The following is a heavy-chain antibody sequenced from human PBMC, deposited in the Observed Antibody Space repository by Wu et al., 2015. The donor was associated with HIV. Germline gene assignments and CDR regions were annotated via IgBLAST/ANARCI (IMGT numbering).Heavy chain of an antibody. V-gene: IGHV1-2*02. Sequence: QVHLVQSGAEVKKAVASVNVSCKASGYNFTEYYMHWIRQAPGQGLEWMGWINPNSGDTKYVQNFQGRVTMTRDTFTSTAYMKLRSLRSDDTAVYYCAREVYGSGSYSKYLHQWGQGTLVTVSS. CDR1: GYNFTEYY. CDR2: INPNSGDT. J-gene: IGHJ1*01. D-gene: IGHD3-10*01. CDR3: AREVYGSGSYSKYLHQ.